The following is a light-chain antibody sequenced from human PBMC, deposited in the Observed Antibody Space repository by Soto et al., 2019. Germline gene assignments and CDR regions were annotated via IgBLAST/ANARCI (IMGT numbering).Light chain of an antibody. J-gene: IGLJ1*01. V-gene: IGLV1-40*01. CDR2: SFN. Sequence: QAVVTQPPSVSGAPGQTVTISCTGSRSNIGAGYDIHWYQFLPGTAPKLLIYSFNKRPSGIPDRFSGSKSGTSASLAITGLQPEDEADYYCQSYDDSLSGSGVFGTGTQLTVL. CDR1: RSNIGAGYD. CDR3: QSYDDSLSGSGV.